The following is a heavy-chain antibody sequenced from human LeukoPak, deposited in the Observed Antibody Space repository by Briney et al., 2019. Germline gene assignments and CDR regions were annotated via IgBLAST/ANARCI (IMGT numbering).Heavy chain of an antibody. CDR3: ARAYCSSTSCYLLDP. CDR1: GYRFYNYW. Sequence: GESLKISXKGSGYRFYNYWIAWVRQRPGKGLEWTGIIYPGDSDTRYSPSSQGQVTISADKSISTASLQWSSLKASDTAMYYCARAYCSSTSCYLLDPWGQGTLVTVSS. D-gene: IGHD2-2*01. V-gene: IGHV5-51*01. CDR2: IYPGDSDT. J-gene: IGHJ5*02.